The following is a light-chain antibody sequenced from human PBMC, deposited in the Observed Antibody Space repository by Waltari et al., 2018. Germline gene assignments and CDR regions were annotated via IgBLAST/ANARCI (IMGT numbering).Light chain of an antibody. V-gene: IGLV1-40*01. J-gene: IGLJ2*01. Sequence: QSVLAQPPSVSGAPGQRVTISCTGSSSNIGAGHHLHWYHEFPGTAPKLLIYGDSNRPSGVPDRFSGSKSGTSASLAITGLQAEDEANYYCQSFDTSLGAIFGGGTKVTVL. CDR2: GDS. CDR1: SSNIGAGHH. CDR3: QSFDTSLGAI.